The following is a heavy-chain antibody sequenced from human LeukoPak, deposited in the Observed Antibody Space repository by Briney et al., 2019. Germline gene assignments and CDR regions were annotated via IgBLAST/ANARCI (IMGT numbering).Heavy chain of an antibody. Sequence: PSETLSLTCTVSGGSISSHYWSWIRQPPGKGLEWIGYTYYSGSTNYNPSLKSRVTISVDTSKNQFSLKLSSVTAADTAVYYCARNLANWSYWYFDLWGRGTLVTVSS. CDR3: ARNLANWSYWYFDL. D-gene: IGHD1-20*01. CDR2: TYYSGST. J-gene: IGHJ2*01. CDR1: GGSISSHY. V-gene: IGHV4-59*11.